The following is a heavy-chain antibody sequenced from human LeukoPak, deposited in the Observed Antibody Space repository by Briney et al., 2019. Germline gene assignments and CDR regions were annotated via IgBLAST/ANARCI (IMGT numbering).Heavy chain of an antibody. CDR1: GFTFSSYA. Sequence: GGSLRLSCAASGFTFSSYAMSWVRQAPGKGLEWVSSISGSSIYIYYADSMRGRFTTSRDNAKNSLYLQMNSLRAEDTAVYYCARGGYNSPFDYWGQGTLVTVSS. CDR3: ARGGYNSPFDY. J-gene: IGHJ4*02. D-gene: IGHD5-24*01. V-gene: IGHV3-21*01. CDR2: ISGSSIYI.